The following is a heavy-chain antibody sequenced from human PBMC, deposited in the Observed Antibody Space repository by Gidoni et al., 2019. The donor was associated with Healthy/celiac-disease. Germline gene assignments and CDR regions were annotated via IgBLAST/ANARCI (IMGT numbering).Heavy chain of an antibody. Sequence: QVQLVESGGGVVQPGRSLRLSCAASGFTFSSYGMHWVRQAPGKGLEWVAVISYDGSNKYYADSVKGRFTISRDNSKNTLYLQMNSLRAEDTAVYYCAKNGGGDWNWYFDLWGRGTLVTVSS. CDR2: ISYDGSNK. CDR3: AKNGGGDWNWYFDL. V-gene: IGHV3-30*18. CDR1: GFTFSSYG. J-gene: IGHJ2*01. D-gene: IGHD2-21*02.